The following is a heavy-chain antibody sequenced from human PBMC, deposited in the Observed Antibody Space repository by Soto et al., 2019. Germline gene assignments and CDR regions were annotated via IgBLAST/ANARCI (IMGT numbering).Heavy chain of an antibody. D-gene: IGHD6-13*01. CDR3: AREKPIRPGYSSNQKTTPLYGMDV. CDR1: GGSISSGDYY. CDR2: IYYSGST. V-gene: IGHV4-30-4*01. J-gene: IGHJ6*02. Sequence: SETLSLTCTVSGGSISSGDYYWSWIRQPPGKGLEWIGYIYYSGSTYYNPSLKSRVTISVDTSKNQFSLKLSSVTAADTAVYYCAREKPIRPGYSSNQKTTPLYGMDVWGQGTTVTVSS.